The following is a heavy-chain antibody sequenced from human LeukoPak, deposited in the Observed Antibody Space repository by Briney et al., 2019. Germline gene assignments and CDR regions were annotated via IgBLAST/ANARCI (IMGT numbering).Heavy chain of an antibody. J-gene: IGHJ3*02. Sequence: PSETLSLTCTVSGGSISSSSYYWGWIRQPPGKGLEWIGSIYYSGSTYYNPSLKSRVTISVDTSKNQFSLKLSSVTAADTAVYYCARDRYYYDSSGRAVDIWGQGTMVTVSS. V-gene: IGHV4-39*07. CDR2: IYYSGST. CDR1: GGSISSSSYY. CDR3: ARDRYYYDSSGRAVDI. D-gene: IGHD3-22*01.